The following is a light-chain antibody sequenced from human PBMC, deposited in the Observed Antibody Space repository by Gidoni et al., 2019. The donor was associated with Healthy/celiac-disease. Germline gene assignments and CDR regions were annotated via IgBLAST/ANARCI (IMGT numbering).Light chain of an antibody. V-gene: IGLV1-44*01. Sequence: QSVLPQLPSASGTPGQRVTLSCSGSSATTGSNTVNWYQQLPGTAPKLLIYSNNQRHSGVPDRFSGSQSGTSASLAISGLQSEDEADYYCAAWDDSLNGVVFGGGTKLTVL. CDR3: AAWDDSLNGVV. J-gene: IGLJ2*01. CDR2: SNN. CDR1: SATTGSNT.